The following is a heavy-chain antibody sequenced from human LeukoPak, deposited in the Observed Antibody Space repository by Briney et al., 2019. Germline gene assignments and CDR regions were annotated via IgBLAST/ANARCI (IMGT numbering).Heavy chain of an antibody. CDR3: ARDSSLGYSSGWPDY. V-gene: IGHV1-18*01. J-gene: IGHJ4*02. CDR1: GYTFTNYG. CDR2: IIAYNGNT. Sequence: ASVKVSCKASGYTFTNYGISWVRQAPGQGLEWMGYIIAYNGNTNYAQNFQGRVTMTTDTSTSTAYMELRSLRSDDTAVYYCARDSSLGYSSGWPDYWGQGTLVTVSS. D-gene: IGHD6-19*01.